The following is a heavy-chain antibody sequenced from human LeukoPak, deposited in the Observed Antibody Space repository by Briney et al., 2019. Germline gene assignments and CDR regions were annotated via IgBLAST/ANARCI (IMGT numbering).Heavy chain of an antibody. CDR3: ARHGGRPGRGWFDP. CDR2: INHSGST. D-gene: IGHD3-16*01. V-gene: IGHV4-34*01. J-gene: IGHJ5*02. CDR1: GGSFSGYY. Sequence: KASETLSLTCAVYGGSFSGYYWSWIRQPPGKGLEWIGEINHSGSTNYNPSLKSRVTISVDTSKNQFSLKLSSVTAADTAVYYCARHGGRPGRGWFDPWGQGTLVTVSS.